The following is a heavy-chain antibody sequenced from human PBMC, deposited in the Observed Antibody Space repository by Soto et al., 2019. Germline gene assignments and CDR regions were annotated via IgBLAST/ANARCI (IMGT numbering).Heavy chain of an antibody. CDR3: ARVFGSYGSGSYFFDY. CDR2: IYSSGST. J-gene: IGHJ4*02. V-gene: IGHV4-59*08. D-gene: IGHD3-10*01. CDR1: GGSISSYY. Sequence: SETLSLTCTVSGGSISSYYWGWIRQPPGKGLEWIGYIYSSGSTNYNPSLKSRFTISVDTSRNQFSLKLSSVTAADTAFYYCARVFGSYGSGSYFFDYWGQGTLVTVSS.